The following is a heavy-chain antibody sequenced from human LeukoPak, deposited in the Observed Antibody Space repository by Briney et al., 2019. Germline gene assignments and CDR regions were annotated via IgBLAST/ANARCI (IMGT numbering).Heavy chain of an antibody. CDR3: ARHNNSYGYRDYLASYYFDY. V-gene: IGHV4-39*01. CDR1: GGSISSSSYY. D-gene: IGHD5-18*01. CDR2: IYYSGST. J-gene: IGHJ4*02. Sequence: SETLSLTCTVSGGSISSSSYYWGWIRQPPGKGLEWIGSIYYSGSTYYNPSLKSRVTISVDTSKNQFSLKLSSVTAADTAVYYCARHNNSYGYRDYLASYYFDYWGQGTLVTVSS.